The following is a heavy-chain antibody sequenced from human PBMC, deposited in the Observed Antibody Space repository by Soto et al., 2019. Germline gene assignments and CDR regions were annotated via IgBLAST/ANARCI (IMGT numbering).Heavy chain of an antibody. CDR3: ARPAAAVICYSGMDV. CDR1: GFTFSDYA. Sequence: LRLSCAASGFTFSDYAMHWVRQAPGKGLEWVAIISFDGSNEHYADSVQGRFTISRDNSENTLYLPMNSLRADNTAVYYCARPAAAVICYSGMDVWGQGTTVTVSS. V-gene: IGHV3-30-3*01. CDR2: ISFDGSNE. J-gene: IGHJ6*02. D-gene: IGHD6-19*01.